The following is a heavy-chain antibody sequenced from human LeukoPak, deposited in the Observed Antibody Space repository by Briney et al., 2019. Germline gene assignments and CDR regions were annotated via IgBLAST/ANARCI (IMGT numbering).Heavy chain of an antibody. CDR1: GFTFSSYW. CDR3: ARDRVIMVRGAESLFGY. CDR2: INTDGSST. V-gene: IGHV3-74*01. D-gene: IGHD3-10*01. J-gene: IGHJ4*02. Sequence: GESLRLSCAASGFTFSSYWMHWVRQAPGKGLVWVSRINTDGSSTSYADSVKGRFTISRDNAKNTLYLQMTSLRAEDTAVYFCARDRVIMVRGAESLFGYWGQGTLVTVSS.